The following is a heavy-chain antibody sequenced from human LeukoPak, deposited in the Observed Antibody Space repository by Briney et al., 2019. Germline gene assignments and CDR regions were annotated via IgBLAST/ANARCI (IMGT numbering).Heavy chain of an antibody. CDR2: INYSGST. D-gene: IGHD2-21*02. CDR3: ARVPARRVVTTPSYFDS. CDR1: GGSISDYY. J-gene: IGHJ4*02. V-gene: IGHV4-59*01. Sequence: PSETLSLTCTVSGGSISDYYWTWLRQPPGMGLEWIGYINYSGSTNYNPSLKSRVTISADTSKNHFFLRLTSVTAADTAVYYCARVPARRVVTTPSYFDSWGPGTLVTVSS.